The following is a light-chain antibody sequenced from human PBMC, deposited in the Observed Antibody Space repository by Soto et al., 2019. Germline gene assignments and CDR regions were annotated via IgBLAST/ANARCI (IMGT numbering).Light chain of an antibody. J-gene: IGKJ1*01. CDR3: QQSFTTPPT. CDR2: AAS. CDR1: QSMYSF. Sequence: DIQMTQSPSSVSASVGDRVTITCRASQSMYSFLNRYQEKTGKGPKLLIYAASSLQTGVPSRFSGSGSGSDFTLTISTLQPEDFATYYCQQSFTTPPTFGQGTKVDIK. V-gene: IGKV1-39*01.